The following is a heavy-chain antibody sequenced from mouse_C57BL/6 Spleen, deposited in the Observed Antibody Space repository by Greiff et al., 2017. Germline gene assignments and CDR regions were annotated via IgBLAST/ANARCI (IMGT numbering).Heavy chain of an antibody. D-gene: IGHD4-1*01. CDR1: GFTFTDYY. Sequence: EVQLQESGGGLVQPGGSLSLSCAASGFTFTDYYMSWVRQPPGKALEWLGFIRNKANGYTTEYSASVKGRFTISRDNSQSILYLQMNALRAEDSATYYCARFGTFDYWGQGTTLTVSS. J-gene: IGHJ2*01. V-gene: IGHV7-3*01. CDR2: IRNKANGYTT. CDR3: ARFGTFDY.